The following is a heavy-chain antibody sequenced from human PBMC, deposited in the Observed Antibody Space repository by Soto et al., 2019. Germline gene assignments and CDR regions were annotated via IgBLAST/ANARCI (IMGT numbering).Heavy chain of an antibody. CDR1: GGTFSSYA. CDR2: IIPIFGTA. CDR3: ARAQYIIRYYYYGMDV. V-gene: IGHV1-69*05. D-gene: IGHD1-1*01. J-gene: IGHJ6*02. Sequence: QVQLVQSGAEVKKPGSSVKVSCKASGGTFSSYAISWVRQAPGQGLEWMGGIIPIFGTANYAQKFQGRVTITXVEXTXIAYMELSSLRSEDTAVYYCARAQYIIRYYYYGMDVWGQGTTVTVSS.